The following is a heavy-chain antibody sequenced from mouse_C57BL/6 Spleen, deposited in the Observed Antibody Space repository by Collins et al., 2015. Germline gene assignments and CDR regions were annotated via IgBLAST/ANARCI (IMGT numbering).Heavy chain of an antibody. Sequence: EVQLQQSGPVLVKPGASVKMSCKASGYTFTDYYMNWVKQSHGKSLEWIGVINPYNGGTSYNQKFKGKATLTVDKSSSTAYMELNSLTSEDSAVYYCARGTTVVAKGYAMDYWVKEPQSPSPQ. CDR3: ARGTTVVAKGYAMDY. J-gene: IGHJ4*01. V-gene: IGHV1-19*01. D-gene: IGHD1-1*01. CDR2: INPYNGGT. CDR1: GYTFTDYY.